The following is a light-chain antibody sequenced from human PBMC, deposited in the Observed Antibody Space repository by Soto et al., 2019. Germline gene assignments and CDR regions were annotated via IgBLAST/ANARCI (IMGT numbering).Light chain of an antibody. CDR1: SCNIGSKT. Sequence: QSALTQPPSASGTPGQRVTMPCSGSSCNIGSKTVNWYQQLPGTAPKLLIYSNNHRPSGVPDRFSGSKSGTSASLAISGLQSEDEADYYCAAWDDSLNGYVFGTGTKLTVL. CDR3: AAWDDSLNGYV. CDR2: SNN. V-gene: IGLV1-44*01. J-gene: IGLJ1*01.